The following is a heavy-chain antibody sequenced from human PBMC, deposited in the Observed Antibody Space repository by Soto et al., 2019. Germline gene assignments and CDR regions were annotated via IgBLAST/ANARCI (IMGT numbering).Heavy chain of an antibody. CDR3: ARRATKSGWYDY. CDR1: GGSISSSSYY. D-gene: IGHD6-19*01. V-gene: IGHV4-39*01. CDR2: IYYSGST. J-gene: IGHJ4*02. Sequence: SETLSLTCTVSGGSISSSSYYWGWIRQPPGKGLEWIGSIYYSGSTYYNPSLKSRVTISVDTSKNQFSLKLSSVTAADPAVYYCARRATKSGWYDYWGQGTLVTVSS.